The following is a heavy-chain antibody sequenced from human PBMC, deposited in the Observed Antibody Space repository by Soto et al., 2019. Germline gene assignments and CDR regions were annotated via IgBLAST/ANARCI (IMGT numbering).Heavy chain of an antibody. Sequence: GGSLRLSCAASGFTFSGYEMNWVRQAPGKGLEWLSYISNGGTTIYYADSVKGRFTISRDNAENSLYLQMSSLRVEDTAIYYCAREERTQGSGLSRALDSWGQGTLVTVSS. CDR1: GFTFSGYE. CDR2: ISNGGTTI. J-gene: IGHJ4*02. D-gene: IGHD6-19*01. CDR3: AREERTQGSGLSRALDS. V-gene: IGHV3-48*03.